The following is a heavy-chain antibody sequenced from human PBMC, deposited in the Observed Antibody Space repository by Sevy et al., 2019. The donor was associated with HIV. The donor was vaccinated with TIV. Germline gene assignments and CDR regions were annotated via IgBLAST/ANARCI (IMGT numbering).Heavy chain of an antibody. CDR1: GGTFSSFA. Sequence: ASVKVSCKASGGTFSSFAINWVRQAPGQGLEWMGGIIPILGIANYAQKFQGRVTITADKSANIAYMELISLRSEDTAVYYCARDNYGDFLGLFNLWGRGTLVTVSS. J-gene: IGHJ2*01. CDR3: ARDNYGDFLGLFNL. D-gene: IGHD4-17*01. V-gene: IGHV1-69*10. CDR2: IIPILGIA.